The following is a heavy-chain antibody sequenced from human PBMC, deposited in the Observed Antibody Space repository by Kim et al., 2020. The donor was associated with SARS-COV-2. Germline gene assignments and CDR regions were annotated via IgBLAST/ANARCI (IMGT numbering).Heavy chain of an antibody. V-gene: IGHV3-11*05. CDR3: ARDHSTYYYDSSGYYRALTPEYYYYGMDV. J-gene: IGHJ6*02. Sequence: GGSLRLSCAASGFTFSDYYMSWIRQAPGKGLEWVSYISSSSSYTNYADSRKGRFTISRDNAKNSLYLQMNSLRAEDTAVYYCARDHSTYYYDSSGYYRALTPEYYYYGMDVWGQGTTVTVSS. D-gene: IGHD3-22*01. CDR2: ISSSSSYT. CDR1: GFTFSDYY.